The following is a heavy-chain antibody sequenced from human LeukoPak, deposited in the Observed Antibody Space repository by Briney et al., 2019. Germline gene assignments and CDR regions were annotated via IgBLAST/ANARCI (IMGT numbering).Heavy chain of an antibody. CDR3: ARGKIQLWLRGKYFDY. D-gene: IGHD5-18*01. J-gene: IGHJ4*02. Sequence: SETLSLTCTVYGGSFSGYYWSWIRQPPGKGLEWIGEINHSGSTSYNPSLKSRVTISVDTSKNQFSLKLSSVTAADTAVYYCARGKIQLWLRGKYFDYWGQGTLVTVSS. V-gene: IGHV4-34*01. CDR1: GGSFSGYY. CDR2: INHSGST.